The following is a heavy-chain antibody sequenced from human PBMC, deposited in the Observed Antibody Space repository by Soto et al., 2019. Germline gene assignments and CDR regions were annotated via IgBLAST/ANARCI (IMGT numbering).Heavy chain of an antibody. Sequence: QVQLQESGPGLVKPSETLSLTCTVSGGSISSYYWSWIRQPPGKGLEWIGYIYYSGSTNYNPSLKSRVTVSLDTSKNQFSLKLSSVTAADTAVYYCARNGLLPAAYEYYYYYGMDVWGQGTTVTVSS. J-gene: IGHJ6*02. CDR3: ARNGLLPAAYEYYYYYGMDV. D-gene: IGHD2-2*01. CDR1: GGSISSYY. V-gene: IGHV4-59*01. CDR2: IYYSGST.